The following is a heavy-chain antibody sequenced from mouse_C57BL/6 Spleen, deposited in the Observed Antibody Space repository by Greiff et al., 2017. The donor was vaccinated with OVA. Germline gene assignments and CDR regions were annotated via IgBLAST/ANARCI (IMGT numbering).Heavy chain of an antibody. D-gene: IGHD2-3*01. CDR3: ARDGHYFDY. V-gene: IGHV1-52*01. J-gene: IGHJ2*01. Sequence: QVQLQQPGAELVRPGSSVKLSCKASGYTFTSYWMHWVKQRPIQGLEWIGNIDPSDSETHYNQKFKDKATLTVDKTSSTAYMQLSSLTSEDAAVYYCARDGHYFDYWGQGTTLTVSS. CDR1: GYTFTSYW. CDR2: IDPSDSET.